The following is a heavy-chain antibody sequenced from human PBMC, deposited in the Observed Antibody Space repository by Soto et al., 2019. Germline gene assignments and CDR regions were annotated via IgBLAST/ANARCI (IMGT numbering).Heavy chain of an antibody. CDR1: GGTFSSYA. D-gene: IGHD4-17*01. CDR2: IIPIFGTA. CDR3: ARGALEYGESSLDC. J-gene: IGHJ4*02. V-gene: IGHV1-69*01. Sequence: QVQRVQSGAEVKKPGSSVKFSCKASGGTFSSYAISWVRQAPGQGLEWMGGIIPIFGTANYAQKFQGRVTITADESTSTAYRELSSVRSEDTAVYYCARGALEYGESSLDCGGQGTLVTVSS.